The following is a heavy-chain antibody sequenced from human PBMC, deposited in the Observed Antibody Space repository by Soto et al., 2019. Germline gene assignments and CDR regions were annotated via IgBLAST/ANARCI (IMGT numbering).Heavy chain of an antibody. J-gene: IGHJ6*02. CDR3: AGRDNYSYYGMDV. CDR2: IYYSGST. Sequence: SETLSLTCTVSGGSISSYYWSWIRQPPGKGLEWIGYIYYSGSTNYNPSLKSRVTISVDTSKNQFSLKLSSVTAADTAVYYCAGRDNYSYYGMDVWGQGTTVTVSS. D-gene: IGHD3-10*01. V-gene: IGHV4-59*01. CDR1: GGSISSYY.